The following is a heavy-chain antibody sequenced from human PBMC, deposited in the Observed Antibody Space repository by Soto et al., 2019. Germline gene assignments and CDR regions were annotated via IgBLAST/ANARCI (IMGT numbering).Heavy chain of an antibody. CDR1: GYTFSTYW. J-gene: IGHJ4*02. D-gene: IGHD3-10*01. CDR3: ARKFAPEFFDS. V-gene: IGHV5-51*01. CDR2: IYPSDSDT. Sequence: GESLKISCKGSGYTFSTYWIAWVRQMPGKGLEWMGIIYPSDSDTKYSPAFQGQVTISADKSINTAYLQWSSLKASDTAMYYCARKFAPEFFDSWGQGTLVTVSS.